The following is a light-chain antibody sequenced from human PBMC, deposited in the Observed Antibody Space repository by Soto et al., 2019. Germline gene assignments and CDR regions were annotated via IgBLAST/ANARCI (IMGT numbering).Light chain of an antibody. CDR1: SSDVGGYNY. V-gene: IGLV2-14*01. Sequence: QSALTQPASVSGSPGQSITISCTGTSSDVGGYNYVSWYQQHPGKAPKLMIYDVSYRPSGVSKRFSGSKSGNTASLTISGLQAEDEAHYYCTSYTSSSTLVFGGGTKLTVL. J-gene: IGLJ2*01. CDR3: TSYTSSSTLV. CDR2: DVS.